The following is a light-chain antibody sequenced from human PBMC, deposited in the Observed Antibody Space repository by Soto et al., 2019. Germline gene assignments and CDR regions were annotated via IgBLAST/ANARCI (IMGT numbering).Light chain of an antibody. CDR1: QSVSSSY. Sequence: EIVLTQSPGTLSLSPGERATLSCRASQSVSSSYLAWYQQKPGQAPRLLIYGASSRATGIPDRFSGSGSGTDFNLNISRLETEDFEVYYCPQYGSSPPWTFGQGTKVEIK. J-gene: IGKJ1*01. V-gene: IGKV3-20*01. CDR3: PQYGSSPPWT. CDR2: GAS.